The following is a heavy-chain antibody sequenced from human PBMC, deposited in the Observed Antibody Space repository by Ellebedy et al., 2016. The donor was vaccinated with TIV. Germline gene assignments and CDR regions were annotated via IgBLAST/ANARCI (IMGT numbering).Heavy chain of an antibody. V-gene: IGHV6-1*01. J-gene: IGHJ4*02. CDR3: ARETYSSSWYLSY. CDR2: TYYRSKWYN. Sequence: SETLSLTXAISGDTVSSNSAAWNWIRQSPSRGLEWLGRTYYRSKWYNDYAVSVKSRITINPDTSKNQFSLQLNSVTPEDTAVYYCARETYSSSWYLSYWGQGTLVTVSS. D-gene: IGHD6-13*01. CDR1: GDTVSSNSAA.